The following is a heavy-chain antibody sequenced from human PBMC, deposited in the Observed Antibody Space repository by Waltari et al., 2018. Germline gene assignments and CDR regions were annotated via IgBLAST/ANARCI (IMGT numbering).Heavy chain of an antibody. CDR3: ARGARRTTVTTGWWYFDL. CDR1: GFTYSMYW. V-gene: IGHV3-74*01. Sequence: EVQLVESGGGLVQPGGSLRLSCAASGFTYSMYWMHWVRQAPGKGLVWGSRSNSDGSSTSYAYSGKGRLTISKDNAKNTVYLQMNSLRADDTAIYYCARGARRTTVTTGWWYFDLWGRGTLVTVSS. CDR2: SNSDGSST. J-gene: IGHJ2*01. D-gene: IGHD4-17*01.